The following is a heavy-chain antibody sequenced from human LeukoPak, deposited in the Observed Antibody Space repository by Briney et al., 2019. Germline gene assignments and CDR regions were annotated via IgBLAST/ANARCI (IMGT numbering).Heavy chain of an antibody. CDR1: GFTFSSYS. J-gene: IGHJ5*01. Sequence: GGSLRLSCAAPGFTFSSYSMNWVRQAPGKGLEWVSFISSSSTYIYFADSVKGRFTISRDDAKNSLYLQMSSLRADDTAVYYCARDRVVSGRFGEVASWGQATLVTVSS. CDR3: ARDRVVSGRFGEVAS. CDR2: ISSSSTYI. D-gene: IGHD3-10*01. V-gene: IGHV3-21*01.